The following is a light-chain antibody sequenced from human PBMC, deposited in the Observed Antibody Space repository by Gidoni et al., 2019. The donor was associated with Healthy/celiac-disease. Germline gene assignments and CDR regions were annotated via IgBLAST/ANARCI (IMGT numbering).Light chain of an antibody. Sequence: EIALTQSPATLSLSPGERATLSCRASQSVSRYLAWSQQKPGQAPRLLIDDASNRTTGIPAWFSGSGSGKDFSLTISSLEPEDFAGYYCQQRSNWPPLTYGGGTKVEIK. CDR3: QQRSNWPPLT. CDR1: QSVSRY. CDR2: DAS. V-gene: IGKV3-11*01. J-gene: IGKJ4*01.